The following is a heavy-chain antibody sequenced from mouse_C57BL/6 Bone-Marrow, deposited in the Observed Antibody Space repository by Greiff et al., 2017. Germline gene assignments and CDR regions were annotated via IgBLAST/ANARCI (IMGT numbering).Heavy chain of an antibody. Sequence: EVQLVESGGGLVKPGGSLKLSCAASGFTFSSYAMSWVRQTPEKRLEWVATISDGGSYTYYPDNVKGRFTISRDNAKNNLYLQMSHLKSEDTAMYYCARCFITTVVDWYFDVWGTGTTVTVSS. D-gene: IGHD1-1*01. CDR2: ISDGGSYT. J-gene: IGHJ1*03. CDR1: GFTFSSYA. CDR3: ARCFITTVVDWYFDV. V-gene: IGHV5-4*01.